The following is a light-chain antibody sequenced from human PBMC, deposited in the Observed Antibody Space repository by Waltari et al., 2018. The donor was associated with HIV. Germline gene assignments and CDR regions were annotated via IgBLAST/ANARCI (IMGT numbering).Light chain of an antibody. V-gene: IGLV1-47*01. Sequence: QSVLTQPPSASGTPGQRVTIPSSGSSSNIGSNYVYWYQQLPGTAPKLLIFRNNQRPSGVPDRFSGSKSGTSASLAISGLRSEDEAEYYCAAWDDSLSGYVFGTGTKVTVL. CDR2: RNN. CDR1: SSNIGSNY. CDR3: AAWDDSLSGYV. J-gene: IGLJ1*01.